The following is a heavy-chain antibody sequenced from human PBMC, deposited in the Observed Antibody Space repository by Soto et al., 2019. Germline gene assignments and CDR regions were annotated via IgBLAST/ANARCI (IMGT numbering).Heavy chain of an antibody. J-gene: IGHJ6*03. D-gene: IGHD4-17*01. CDR1: GASFSGYQ. Sequence: SETLSLTCAVYGASFSGYQWTWIRQTPGKGLEWIGEINDSGNINYNPSLKSRVTISVDTSKNQFSLKLSSVTAAVTAVYYCAVTTDDGYYMDVWGKGTTVTVSS. CDR3: AVTTDDGYYMDV. CDR2: INDSGNI. V-gene: IGHV4-34*01.